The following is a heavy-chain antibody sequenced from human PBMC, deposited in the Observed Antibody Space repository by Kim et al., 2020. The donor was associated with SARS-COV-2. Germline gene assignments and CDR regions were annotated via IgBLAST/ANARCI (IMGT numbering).Heavy chain of an antibody. V-gene: IGHV3-74*01. J-gene: IGHJ4*02. D-gene: IGHD3-10*01. CDR3: ARGYGSGTNY. CDR2: T. Sequence: TGYADSVKGRFTISRANAKNTRYLQMNSLRLENTAVYYCARGYGSGTNYWGQGTLVTVST.